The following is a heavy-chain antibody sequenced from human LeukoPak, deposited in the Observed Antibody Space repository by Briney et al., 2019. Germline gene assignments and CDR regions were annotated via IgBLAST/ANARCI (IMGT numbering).Heavy chain of an antibody. CDR1: GFTFSSYS. CDR3: ARGPGSSRYYYYYMDV. CDR2: ISSSSSYI. Sequence: KPGGSLRLSCAASGFTFSSYSMNWVRQAPGKGLEWVSSISSSSSYIYYADSVKGRFTISRDNAKNSLYLQMNSLRAEDTAVYYCARGPGSSRYYYYYMDVWGKGITVTVSS. J-gene: IGHJ6*03. D-gene: IGHD6-6*01. V-gene: IGHV3-21*01.